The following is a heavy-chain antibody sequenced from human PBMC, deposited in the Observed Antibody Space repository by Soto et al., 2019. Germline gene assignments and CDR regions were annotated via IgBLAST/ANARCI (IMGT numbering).Heavy chain of an antibody. CDR1: GFTFSNYG. D-gene: IGHD2-15*01. CDR3: AKDSPVGVPLLRDLHD. V-gene: IGHV3-23*01. Sequence: PGGSLRLSCAASGFTFSNYGMSWVRQAPGKGLEWVSVISGSGGSTYYADSVKGRFTLSRDNSKNTVYLQMNSLRAEDTAVYYCAKDSPVGVPLLRDLHDWAQGTLVTVSS. J-gene: IGHJ1*01. CDR2: ISGSGGST.